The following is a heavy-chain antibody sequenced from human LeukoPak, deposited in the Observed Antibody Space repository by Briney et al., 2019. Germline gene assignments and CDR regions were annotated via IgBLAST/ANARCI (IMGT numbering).Heavy chain of an antibody. CDR3: ASPKYYDFWSGYYSFDY. J-gene: IGHJ4*02. Sequence: SVKVSCKASGGTFSSYAISWVRQAPGQGLKWMGGIIPIFGTANYAQKFQGRVTITADESTSAAYMELSSLRSEDTAVYYCASPKYYDFWSGYYSFDYWGQGTLVTVSS. CDR1: GGTFSSYA. CDR2: IIPIFGTA. V-gene: IGHV1-69*13. D-gene: IGHD3-3*01.